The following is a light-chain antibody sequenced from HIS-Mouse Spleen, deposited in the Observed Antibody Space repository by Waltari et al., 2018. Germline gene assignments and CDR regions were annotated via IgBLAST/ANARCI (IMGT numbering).Light chain of an antibody. CDR2: RNN. Sequence: QSVLTQLPSASGPPGQRVTSSCSGSSSNIGSNYVSWYQQPPGTAPKLLIYRNNQRPSGVPDRFSGSKSGTSASLAISGLRSEDEADYYCAAWDDSLSGWVFGGGTKLTVL. J-gene: IGLJ3*02. V-gene: IGLV1-47*01. CDR3: AAWDDSLSGWV. CDR1: SSNIGSNY.